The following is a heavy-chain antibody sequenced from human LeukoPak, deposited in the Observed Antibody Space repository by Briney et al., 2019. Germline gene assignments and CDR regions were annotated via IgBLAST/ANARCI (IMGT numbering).Heavy chain of an antibody. CDR1: GGTFTSSA. V-gene: IGHV1-69*04. Sequence: SVKVSCKASGGTFTSSAFNWVRQAPGQGLEWMGRIIPTLGRVNTAQKFQGRVTISADRSTSTAYMEMSSLRYEDTAVYYCARDPIVLVGEFMDDWGQGTPVTVSS. D-gene: IGHD3-10*01. J-gene: IGHJ6*02. CDR3: ARDPIVLVGEFMDD. CDR2: IIPTLGRV.